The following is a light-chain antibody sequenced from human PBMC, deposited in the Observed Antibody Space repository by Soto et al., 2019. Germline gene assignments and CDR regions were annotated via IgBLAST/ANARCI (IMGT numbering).Light chain of an antibody. CDR2: AAS. CDR3: QKYNSAPST. J-gene: IGKJ5*01. CDR1: QGISNY. V-gene: IGKV1-27*01. Sequence: DIQMTQSPSSLSASVGDRVTITCRASQGISNYLAWYQQKPGKVPKLLIYAASTLQLGVPSRFSGSGSGTDFTLPISSLQPEDVETYYCQKYNSAPSTFGQGTRLEIK.